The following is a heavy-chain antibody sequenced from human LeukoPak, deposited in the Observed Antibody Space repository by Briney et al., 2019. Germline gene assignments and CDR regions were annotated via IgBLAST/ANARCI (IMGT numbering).Heavy chain of an antibody. CDR1: GYTFTSYD. CDR2: MNPNTGHT. J-gene: IGHJ3*02. V-gene: IGHV1-8*01. Sequence: ASVKVSCKASGYTFTSYDINWVRQASGQGLEWMGWMNPNTGHTGFAQKFQGRVTMTRNTSMSTAYMELRSLRSDDTAVYYCARDRGPFYYYDSSGYYQAHHAFDIWGQGTMVTVSS. CDR3: ARDRGPFYYYDSSGYYQAHHAFDI. D-gene: IGHD3-22*01.